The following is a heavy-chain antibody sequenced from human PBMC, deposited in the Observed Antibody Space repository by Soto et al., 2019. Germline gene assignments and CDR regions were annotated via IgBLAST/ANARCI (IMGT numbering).Heavy chain of an antibody. CDR1: GFPFSIYS. Sequence: EVQLVESGGGLVQPGGSLRLTCAASGFPFSIYSMNWVRQAPGKGLEWSSYITSDTKTIKYADSVKGRFTISRDNAKNLVYLQMNSMREEDTAVYFCARSVEGHFDYWGQGTVVTVSS. J-gene: IGHJ4*02. CDR3: ARSVEGHFDY. V-gene: IGHV3-48*02. CDR2: ITSDTKTI. D-gene: IGHD6-19*01.